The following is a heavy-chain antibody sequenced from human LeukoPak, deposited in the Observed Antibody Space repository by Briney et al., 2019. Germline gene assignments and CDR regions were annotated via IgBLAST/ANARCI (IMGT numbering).Heavy chain of an antibody. Sequence: GGSLRLSCAASGFTFSSYGMHWVRQAPGKGLEWVAVISYDGSNKYYADSVKGRFTISRDNSKNTLYLQMNSLRAEDTAVYYCARDGGSYYPYFYYYYMDVWGKGTTVTVSS. CDR1: GFTFSSYG. V-gene: IGHV3-30*03. J-gene: IGHJ6*03. D-gene: IGHD1-26*01. CDR3: ARDGGSYYPYFYYYYMDV. CDR2: ISYDGSNK.